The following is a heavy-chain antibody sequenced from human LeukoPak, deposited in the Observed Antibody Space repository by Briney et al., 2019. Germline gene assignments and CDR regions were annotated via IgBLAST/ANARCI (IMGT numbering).Heavy chain of an antibody. Sequence: SETLSLTCNVSGSSVRSYYWSWIRQPPGKGLEWIGYIHYSGRANYNPFLKCLVTISVDASWDLFSLKLTYVTAADTGVYYCARLTMPTGPGDYWGRGTLVTVSS. CDR2: IHYSGRA. CDR3: ARLTMPTGPGDY. D-gene: IGHD4/OR15-4a*01. CDR1: GSSVRSYY. V-gene: IGHV4-59*08. J-gene: IGHJ4*02.